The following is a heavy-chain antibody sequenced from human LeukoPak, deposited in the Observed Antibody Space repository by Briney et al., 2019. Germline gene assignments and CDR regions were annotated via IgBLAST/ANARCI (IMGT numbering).Heavy chain of an antibody. Sequence: PLASAKVSCRASAGTSSSYAISWVRQAAGQGLEWMGGIIPIFGTANYAQKFQGRVTITADESTSTAYIELSSLRSEDTAVYYCARTPGSEVDIYYFDYWGQGTLVSVSS. J-gene: IGHJ4*02. D-gene: IGHD3-10*01. CDR3: ARTPGSEVDIYYFDY. V-gene: IGHV1-69*01. CDR1: AGTSSSYA. CDR2: IIPIFGTA.